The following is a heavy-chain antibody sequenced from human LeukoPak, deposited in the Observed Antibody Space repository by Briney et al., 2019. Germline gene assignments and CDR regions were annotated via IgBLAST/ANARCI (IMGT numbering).Heavy chain of an antibody. D-gene: IGHD3-16*01. V-gene: IGHV3-30*04. CDR2: ISYDRSNK. CDR1: GFTFSSYA. CDR3: ARGHVYAMEH. J-gene: IGHJ1*01. Sequence: PGRSLRLSCAASGFTFSSYAMHWVRQAPGKGLEWVAVISYDRSNKYYADSVKGRFTISRDNSKNTLYLQMNSLRAEDTAVYYCARGHVYAMEHWGQGTLVTVSS.